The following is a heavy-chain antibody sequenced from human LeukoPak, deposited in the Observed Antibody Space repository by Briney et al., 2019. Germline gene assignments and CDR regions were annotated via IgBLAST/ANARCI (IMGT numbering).Heavy chain of an antibody. J-gene: IGHJ6*03. CDR2: IWYDGSNK. CDR1: GFTFSSYG. CDR3: AKPGPPDTLYMDV. D-gene: IGHD1-1*01. V-gene: IGHV3-33*06. Sequence: GGSLRLSCAASGFTFSSYGMHWVRQAPGKGLEWVAVIWYDGSNKYYADSVKGRFTISRDNSKNTLYLQMNSLRADDTAIYYCAKPGPPDTLYMDVWGKGTTVTVSS.